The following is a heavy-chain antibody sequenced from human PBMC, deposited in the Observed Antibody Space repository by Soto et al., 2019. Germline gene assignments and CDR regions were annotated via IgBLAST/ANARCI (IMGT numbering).Heavy chain of an antibody. V-gene: IGHV4-34*01. CDR3: ARKRYYYDSSGYYYLNWFDP. CDR1: GGSFSGYY. D-gene: IGHD3-22*01. Sequence: QVQLQQWGAGLSKPSETLSLTCAVYGGSFSGYYWSWIRQPPGKGLEWIGEINHSGSTNYNPSLKSRVTISVDTSKNQFSLKLSSVTAADTAVYYCARKRYYYDSSGYYYLNWFDPWGQGTLVTVSS. J-gene: IGHJ5*02. CDR2: INHSGST.